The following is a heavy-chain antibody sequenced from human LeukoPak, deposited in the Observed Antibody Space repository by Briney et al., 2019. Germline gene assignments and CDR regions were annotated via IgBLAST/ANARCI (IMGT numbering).Heavy chain of an antibody. J-gene: IGHJ5*02. CDR2: ISYDGSNK. V-gene: IGHV3-30-3*02. CDR3: ARRPLLVVPAAIWFDP. CDR1: GFTFSSYA. D-gene: IGHD2-2*01. Sequence: GGSLRLSCQTSGFTFSSYAMHWVRQAPGKGLEWVAVISYDGSNKYYADSVKGRFTISRDNSKNTLYLQMNSLRAEDTAVYYCARRPLLVVPAAIWFDPWGQGTLVTVSS.